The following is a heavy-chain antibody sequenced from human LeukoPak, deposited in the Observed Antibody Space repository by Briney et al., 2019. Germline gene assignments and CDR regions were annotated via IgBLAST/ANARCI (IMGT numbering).Heavy chain of an antibody. V-gene: IGHV3-21*04. CDR1: GFTFSSYS. CDR3: ARVTLAAAGKNRFDY. J-gene: IGHJ4*02. CDR2: ITSNTNYI. D-gene: IGHD6-13*01. Sequence: PGGSLRLSCAASGFTFSSYSMNWVRQAPGTGLEWVSSITSNTNYIYYADSVKGRFTISRDNAKNSLYLQMNSLRAEDTAVYYCARVTLAAAGKNRFDYWGQGTLVTVSS.